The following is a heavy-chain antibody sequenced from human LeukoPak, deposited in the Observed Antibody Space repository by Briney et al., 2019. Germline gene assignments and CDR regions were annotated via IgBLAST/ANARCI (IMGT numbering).Heavy chain of an antibody. J-gene: IGHJ4*02. V-gene: IGHV4-39*01. CDR1: GGSISRSRDY. CDR2: IYYSGST. Sequence: SETLSLTCTVSGGSISRSRDYWGWIRQPPGKGLEWIGSIYYSGSTYYNPSLKSRVTISVDTSKNQFSLKLSSVTAADTAVYYCARHSTALGGSGSYEFDYWGQGTLVTVSS. CDR3: ARHSTALGGSGSYEFDY. D-gene: IGHD3-10*01.